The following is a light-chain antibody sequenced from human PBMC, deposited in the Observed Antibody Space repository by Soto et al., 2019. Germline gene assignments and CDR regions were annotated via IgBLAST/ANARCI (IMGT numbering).Light chain of an antibody. J-gene: IGKJ3*01. CDR3: QQTNSFPFT. Sequence: DIQMTQSPSSVSASVGDRVTITCRASQGISGWLAWYQHKPGRAPKLLIYTASSLHSGVPSKFSGSGSGTDFTLTISSLQPEDFATYYCQQTNSFPFTFGPGTKVDIK. CDR2: TAS. V-gene: IGKV1-12*01. CDR1: QGISGW.